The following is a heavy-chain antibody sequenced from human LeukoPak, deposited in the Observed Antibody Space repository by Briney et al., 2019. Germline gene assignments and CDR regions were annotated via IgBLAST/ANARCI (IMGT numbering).Heavy chain of an antibody. V-gene: IGHV3-33*06. Sequence: GGSLRLSCEASGFTFSHFGMHWVRQAPGKGLEWVAVIWSDATNQYYADSVKGRFTVSRDNFKRTVSLEMNGLRAEDTAVYYGAKDAQRGFDYSNSLEHWGQGSLVIVSS. CDR1: GFTFSHFG. D-gene: IGHD4-11*01. CDR2: IWSDATNQ. J-gene: IGHJ5*02. CDR3: AKDAQRGFDYSNSLEH.